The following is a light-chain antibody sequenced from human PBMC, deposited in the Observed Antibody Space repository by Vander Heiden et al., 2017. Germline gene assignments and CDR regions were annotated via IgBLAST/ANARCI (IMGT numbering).Light chain of an antibody. CDR2: WAS. CDR3: QQYYSTPYT. Sequence: DIVMTQSPDSLAGSLGERATINCKASQSVLYSSNNKNYLAWYQQKPGQPPKLLIYWASTRESGVPDRFSGSGSGTDFTLTISSLQAEDVAVYYCQQYYSTPYTFGRGTKLEIK. CDR1: QSVLYSSNNKNY. J-gene: IGKJ2*01. V-gene: IGKV4-1*01.